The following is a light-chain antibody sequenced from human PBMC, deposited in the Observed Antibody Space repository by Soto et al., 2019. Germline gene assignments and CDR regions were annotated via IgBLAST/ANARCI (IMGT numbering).Light chain of an antibody. CDR3: CSPTTTSTLV. Sequence: QSALTQPASVSGSPGQSIAISCTGTSSDVGGYNYFSWYQQHPGKAPKLILYEVSDRPSGVSSRFSGSKSGSTASLTISGLQAEDEGDYYCCSPTTTSTLVFGTGTKVTVL. CDR2: EVS. J-gene: IGLJ1*01. V-gene: IGLV2-14*01. CDR1: SSDVGGYNY.